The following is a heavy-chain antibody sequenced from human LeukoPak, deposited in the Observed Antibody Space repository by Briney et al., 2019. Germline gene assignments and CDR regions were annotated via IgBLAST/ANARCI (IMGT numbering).Heavy chain of an antibody. CDR1: GGSISSYY. CDR3: AGHHPRNTVDF. J-gene: IGHJ4*02. Sequence: PSETLSLTCTVTGGSISSYYWSWIRQPPGKGLEWIAYISDIGSINYNPSLKSRVTISLDTSKNQFSLKLSSVTAADTAVYYCAGHHPRNTVDFWGQGTLVTVSS. CDR2: ISDIGSI. V-gene: IGHV4-59*08. D-gene: IGHD2/OR15-2a*01.